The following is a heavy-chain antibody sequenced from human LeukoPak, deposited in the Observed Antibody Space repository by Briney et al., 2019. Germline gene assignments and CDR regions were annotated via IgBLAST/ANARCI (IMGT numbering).Heavy chain of an antibody. CDR2: IYYSGST. CDR1: GGSISSYY. D-gene: IGHD4-17*01. CDR3: ARHSSSYGDFFFDY. J-gene: IGHJ4*02. V-gene: IGHV4-59*08. Sequence: SETLSLTCTVSGGSISSYYWSWLRQPPGKGLEWIGYIYYSGSTNYNPSLKSRVTISVDTSKNQFSLKLSSVTAADTAVYYCARHSSSYGDFFFDYWGQGTLVTVSS.